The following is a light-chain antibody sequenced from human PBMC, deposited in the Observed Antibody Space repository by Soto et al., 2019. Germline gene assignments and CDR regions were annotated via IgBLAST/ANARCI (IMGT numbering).Light chain of an antibody. CDR1: QSVSSRN. Sequence: EIVLTQSPGTLSLSPGETATLSCRASQSVSSRNLAWYQQKPGQAPRLLIYGASSSANGIPDRFTGSGSGTDFTLSISRLEPEDFSVYLCQQYGGSPLITFGQGTRLEIK. V-gene: IGKV3-20*01. J-gene: IGKJ5*01. CDR3: QQYGGSPLIT. CDR2: GAS.